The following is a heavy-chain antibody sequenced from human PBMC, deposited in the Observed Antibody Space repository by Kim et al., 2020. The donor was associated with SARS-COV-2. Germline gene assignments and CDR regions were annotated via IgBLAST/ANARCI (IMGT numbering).Heavy chain of an antibody. D-gene: IGHD3-10*01. J-gene: IGHJ6*02. V-gene: IGHV1-69*13. CDR1: GGTFSSYA. Sequence: SVKVSCKASGGTFSSYAISWVRQAPGHGLEWMGGIIPLFTTSNYAQRFQARVTITADESTSTAYMELSSLRSEDTAVYFCARDWGDFGSTSRRKTPYVMAVWGQGTTVTVS. CDR3: ARDWGDFGSTSRRKTPYVMAV. CDR2: IIPLFTTS.